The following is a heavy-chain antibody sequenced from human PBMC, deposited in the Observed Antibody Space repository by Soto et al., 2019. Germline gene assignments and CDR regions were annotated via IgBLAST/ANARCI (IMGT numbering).Heavy chain of an antibody. D-gene: IGHD3-3*02. CDR3: ARAIFGVVNQGNWFAP. CDR2: IYYAGST. J-gene: IGHJ5*02. V-gene: IGHV4-59*01. Sequence: SETLSLTCTVSGGSMISYFWSWIRQPPGRGLEWIGFIYYAGSTNYNPSLKSRVTISVDTSKNQFSLKLSSVTAADTAVYYCARAIFGVVNQGNWFAPWGQGTLVTVSS. CDR1: GGSMISYF.